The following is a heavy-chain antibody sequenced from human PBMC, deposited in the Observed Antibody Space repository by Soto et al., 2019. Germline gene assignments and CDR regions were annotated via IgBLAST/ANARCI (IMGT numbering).Heavy chain of an antibody. CDR2: ISSNGGST. CDR3: VKDQGGYSGYVFDY. CDR1: GFTFSSYA. D-gene: IGHD5-12*01. J-gene: IGHJ4*02. V-gene: IGHV3-64D*06. Sequence: PGGSLRLSCSASGFTFSSYAMYWVRQAPGKGLEYVSVISSNGGSTYYADSVKGRFTISRDNSKNTLYLQMSSLRVEDTAVYYCVKDQGGYSGYVFDYWGQGTLVTVSS.